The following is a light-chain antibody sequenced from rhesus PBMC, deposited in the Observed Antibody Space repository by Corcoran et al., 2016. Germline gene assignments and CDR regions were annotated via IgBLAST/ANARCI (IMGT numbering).Light chain of an antibody. CDR2: AAS. J-gene: IGKJ4*01. Sequence: DIHMTQSPSPFSASVGDRVTLTCRASQTISSYLAWYPQKTGKVPTLLIYAASILERGSTSRCSGSGSRTEFTLTISSLQPEDFATNYCRQHNSHPLTFGGGTKVELK. V-gene: IGKV1S5*01. CDR3: RQHNSHPLT. CDR1: QTISSY.